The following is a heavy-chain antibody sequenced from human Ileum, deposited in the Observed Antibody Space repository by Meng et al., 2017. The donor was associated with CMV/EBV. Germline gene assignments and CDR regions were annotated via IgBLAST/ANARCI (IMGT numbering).Heavy chain of an antibody. V-gene: IGHV3-23*03. CDR3: AKGYSEMDY. J-gene: IGHJ4*02. Sequence: SCVASGFTFSGYVVSCVRLAPGKGLEWVSVIYAGASGTYYAESVKGRFTISRDNSKNTLYLQMKSLRAEDTAVYCCAKGYSEMDYWGQGTLVTVSS. CDR2: IYAGASGT. CDR1: GFTFSGYV. D-gene: IGHD4-11*01.